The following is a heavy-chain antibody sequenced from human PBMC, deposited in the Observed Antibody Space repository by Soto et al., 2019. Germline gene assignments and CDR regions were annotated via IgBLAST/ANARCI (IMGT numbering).Heavy chain of an antibody. V-gene: IGHV1-3*01. Sequence: ASVKVSCKASGYTFTSYAMHWVRQAPGQRLEWMGWINAGNGNTKYSQKFQGRVTITRDTSASTAYMELSSLRSEDTAVYYCARLGGSGTNYGDRSYGMDVWGQGTTVPVSS. CDR2: INAGNGNT. D-gene: IGHD4-17*01. J-gene: IGHJ6*02. CDR1: GYTFTSYA. CDR3: ARLGGSGTNYGDRSYGMDV.